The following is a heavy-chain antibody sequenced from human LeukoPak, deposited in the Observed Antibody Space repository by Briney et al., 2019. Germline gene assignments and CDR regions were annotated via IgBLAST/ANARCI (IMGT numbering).Heavy chain of an antibody. CDR3: ARQTGSGLFIPP. CDR1: GVSISSSYSY. Sequence: SETLSLTCTVSGVSISSSYSYWGWIRQPPGMGLEWIGSIYYTGNTYYNASLKSQASISIDTSKNQFSLKLTSVTAADTAVYYCARQTGSGLFIPPGGQGTLVTVSS. D-gene: IGHD3-10*01. J-gene: IGHJ4*02. CDR2: IYYTGNT. V-gene: IGHV4-39*01.